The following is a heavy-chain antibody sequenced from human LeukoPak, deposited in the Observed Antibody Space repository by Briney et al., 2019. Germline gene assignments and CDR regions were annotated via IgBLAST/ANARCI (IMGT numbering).Heavy chain of an antibody. V-gene: IGHV3-23*01. J-gene: IGHJ4*02. D-gene: IGHD3-22*01. CDR1: GFTFSSYA. Sequence: GGSLRLSCAASGFTFSSYAMSWVRQAPGKGLEWVSLISASGDTTYYADSVKGRFTVSRDNSKKTLYLQMNSLRAEDTAVYYCAKERSSYYYYPDYWGQGTLVTVSS. CDR3: AKERSSYYYYPDY. CDR2: ISASGDTT.